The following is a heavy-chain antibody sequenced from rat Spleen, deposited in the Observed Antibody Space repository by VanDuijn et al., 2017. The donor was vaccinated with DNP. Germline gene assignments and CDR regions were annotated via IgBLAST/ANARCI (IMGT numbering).Heavy chain of an antibody. V-gene: IGHV2-19*01. Sequence: QVQLKESGPGLVQPSQTLSLTCTVSGFSLTDYSVQWVRQPPGKGLEWVGRIRNGGRTDYSSGLKPRLSISRDNSKSQVFLKRNSLQSEDSAICVCSRENWEGAPDYWGQGVMVTVSS. CDR1: GFSLTDYS. J-gene: IGHJ2*01. CDR3: SRENWEGAPDY. CDR2: IRNGGRT. D-gene: IGHD1-11*01.